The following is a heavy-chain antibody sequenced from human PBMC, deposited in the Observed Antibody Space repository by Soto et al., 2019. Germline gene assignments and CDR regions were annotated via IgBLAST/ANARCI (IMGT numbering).Heavy chain of an antibody. CDR3: AKVGQYYYGMDV. V-gene: IGHV1-3*01. CDR2: INAGNDNT. J-gene: IGHJ6*02. Sequence: QVQLVQSGAEVKKPGASVKVSCKASGYTLTTYVMHWVRHAPGQRLEWMGWINAGNDNTKYSEKFQGRVTITRDTSASTVYMELSSLSSEDTAVYYCAKVGQYYYGMDVWGQGTTVTVSS. CDR1: GYTLTTYV. D-gene: IGHD3-3*01.